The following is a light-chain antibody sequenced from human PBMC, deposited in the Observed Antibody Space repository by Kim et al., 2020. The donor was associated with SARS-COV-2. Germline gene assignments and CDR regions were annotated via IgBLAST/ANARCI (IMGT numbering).Light chain of an antibody. J-gene: IGKJ1*01. CDR2: DTS. Sequence: ASVGDRVTITCRASQSINSWLAWYPQKPGKAPKLLIYDTSSLVSGVPSRFSGSGSGTEFTLTISSLQPDDFATYYFQQYNSYPWTFGQGTKVDIK. CDR3: QQYNSYPWT. CDR1: QSINSW. V-gene: IGKV1-5*01.